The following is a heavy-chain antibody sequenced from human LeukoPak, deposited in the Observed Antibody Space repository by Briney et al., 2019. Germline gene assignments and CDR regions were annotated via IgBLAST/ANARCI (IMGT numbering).Heavy chain of an antibody. CDR1: GGSISSYY. J-gene: IGHJ4*02. V-gene: IGHV4-59*01. CDR2: IYYSGST. D-gene: IGHD5-12*01. CDR3: ARGDIVASTIDY. Sequence: SETLSLTCTVSGGSISSYYWSWIRQPPGKGLEWIGYIYYSGSTNYNPSLKSRVTISVDTSKNQFSLKLSSVTAADTAVYYCARGDIVASTIDYWGQGTLVTVS.